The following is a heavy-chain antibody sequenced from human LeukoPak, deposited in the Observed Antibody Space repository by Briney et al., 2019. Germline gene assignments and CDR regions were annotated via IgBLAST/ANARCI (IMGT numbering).Heavy chain of an antibody. D-gene: IGHD2-2*01. CDR2: ISYDGSKK. CDR1: GFTFSNYG. V-gene: IGHV3-30*18. CDR3: AKDRGCSSTSCYGDYYGMDV. Sequence: GRSLRLSCADSGFTFSNYGMHWVRRAPGKGLEWVAVISYDGSKKFYADSGKGRFTISRDNSKNTLYLQMNSPRAEDTAVYYCAKDRGCSSTSCYGDYYGMDVWGQGTTVTVSS. J-gene: IGHJ6*02.